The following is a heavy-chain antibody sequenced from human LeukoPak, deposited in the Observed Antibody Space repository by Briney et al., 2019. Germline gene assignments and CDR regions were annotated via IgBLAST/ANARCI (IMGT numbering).Heavy chain of an antibody. CDR1: GFNFNSYA. CDR3: ARDRPTGASRVFVIQ. D-gene: IGHD5-18*01. J-gene: IGHJ4*02. V-gene: IGHV3-21*06. CDR2: MSSGGTYI. Sequence: GGSLRLSCAVSGFNFNSYAMTWLRQAPGKGLEWISSMSSGGTYIYYADSVRGRFTISRDNTKNSLYLLMNDLRVEDTALYYCARDRPTGASRVFVIQWGQGTPVTVSS.